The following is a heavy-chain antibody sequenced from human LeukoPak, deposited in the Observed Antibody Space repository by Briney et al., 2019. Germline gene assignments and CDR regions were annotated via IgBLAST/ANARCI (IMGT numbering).Heavy chain of an antibody. CDR3: AKDLWWFGEFPNAFET. J-gene: IGHJ3*02. CDR1: GFTFSSYG. Sequence: GGSLRLSCAASGFTFSSYGMSWVRQAPGKGLEWVSSFSGSGGSTYYADSVKGRFTISRDNSKNTLYLQMNSLRAEDTAIYYSAKDLWWFGEFPNAFETCGQETMVTGSS. CDR2: FSGSGGST. D-gene: IGHD3-10*01. V-gene: IGHV3-23*01.